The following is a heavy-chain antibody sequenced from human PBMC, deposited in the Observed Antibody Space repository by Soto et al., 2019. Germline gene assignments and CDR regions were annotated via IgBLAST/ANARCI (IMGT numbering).Heavy chain of an antibody. D-gene: IGHD2-15*01. CDR1: GFTFSSYW. J-gene: IGHJ6*02. V-gene: IGHV3-7*05. CDR2: IKQDGSEK. Sequence: GGSLRLSCAASGFTFSSYWMSWVRQAPGKGLEWVANIKQDGSEKYYVDSVKGRFTISRDNAKNSLYLQMNGLRAEDTAVYYCARDKRGYCSGGSCYSGYYYYYGMDVWGQGTTVTVSS. CDR3: ARDKRGYCSGGSCYSGYYYYYGMDV.